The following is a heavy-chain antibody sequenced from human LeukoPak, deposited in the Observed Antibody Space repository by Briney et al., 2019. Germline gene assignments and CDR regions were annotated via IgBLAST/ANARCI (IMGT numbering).Heavy chain of an antibody. CDR2: ICYDGSNK. V-gene: IGHV3-33*01. CDR3: ARSDCNSDCSHFDY. CDR1: GFTFSSYG. D-gene: IGHD2/OR15-2a*01. J-gene: IGHJ4*02. Sequence: GGSLRLSCAASGFTFSSYGMHWVRQAPGKGLEWVALICYDGSNKYYADSVKGRFTISRDNAKNTLYLQMNSLRADDTAVYYCARSDCNSDCSHFDYWGQGTLVTVSS.